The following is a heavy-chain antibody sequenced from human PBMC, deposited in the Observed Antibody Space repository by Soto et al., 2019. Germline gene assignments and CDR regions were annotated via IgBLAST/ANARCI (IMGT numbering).Heavy chain of an antibody. J-gene: IGHJ2*01. D-gene: IGHD2-15*01. V-gene: IGHV3-23*01. CDR2: ISGSGGST. CDR3: AKQVWSMVVAATPFDL. Sequence: EVQLLESGGSLVQPGGSLRLSCAASGFTFSNYAMTWVRQAPGKGLEWVSAISGSGGSTYYADSVKGRFTISRDNSKNTLYLQMNSLRAEDTAVYYCAKQVWSMVVAATPFDLWGRGTLVTVSS. CDR1: GFTFSNYA.